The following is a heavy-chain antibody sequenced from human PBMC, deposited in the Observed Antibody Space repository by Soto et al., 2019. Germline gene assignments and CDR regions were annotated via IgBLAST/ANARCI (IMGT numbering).Heavy chain of an antibody. CDR1: HATFTGYT. V-gene: IGHV1-18*04. J-gene: IGHJ5*02. CDR2: ISSLSGNT. Sequence: QVHLVQSETEVKEPGASVRVSCKTSHATFTGYTINWVRQAPGQGLEWLGWISSLSGNTYYARDFQSRLTMTTNTSAPTAHMELRSLRSDDTAVYFCARGTVTSGRWFGPWGQGTLVTVSS. CDR3: ARGTVTSGRWFGP. D-gene: IGHD4-17*01.